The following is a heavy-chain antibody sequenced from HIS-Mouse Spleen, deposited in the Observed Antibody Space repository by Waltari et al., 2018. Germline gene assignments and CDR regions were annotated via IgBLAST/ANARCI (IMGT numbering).Heavy chain of an antibody. CDR3: ARIAEGYSSGWYAFDY. CDR2: IDWDDDK. D-gene: IGHD6-19*01. CDR1: GFSLSTSGMC. Sequence: QVTLRESGPALVKPTQTLTLTCTFSGFSLSTSGMCVSWIRQPPGKALAWLARIDWDDDKYYSTSLKTRLTISKDTSKNQVFLTMTNMDPVDTATYYCARIAEGYSSGWYAFDYWGQGTLVTVSS. J-gene: IGHJ4*02. V-gene: IGHV2-70*15.